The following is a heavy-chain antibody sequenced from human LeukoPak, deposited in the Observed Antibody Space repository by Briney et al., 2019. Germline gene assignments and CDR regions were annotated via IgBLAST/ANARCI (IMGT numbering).Heavy chain of an antibody. D-gene: IGHD1-26*01. V-gene: IGHV1-69*13. CDR2: IIPIFGTA. CDR1: GGTFSSYA. CDR3: ARSWRSYYGRYWFDP. Sequence: GASVKVSCKASGGTFSSYAINWVRQAPGQGLEWMGGIIPIFGTANYAQKFQGRVTITADESTSTAYMELSSLRSEDAAVYYCARSWRSYYGRYWFDPWGQGTLVTVSS. J-gene: IGHJ5*02.